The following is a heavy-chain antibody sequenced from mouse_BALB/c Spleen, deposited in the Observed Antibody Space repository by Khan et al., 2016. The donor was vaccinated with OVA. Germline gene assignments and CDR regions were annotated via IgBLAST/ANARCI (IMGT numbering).Heavy chain of an antibody. D-gene: IGHD2-14*01. CDR3: GKPYRYDGKAWFAY. V-gene: IGHV4-1*02. CDR2: INPDSSTI. CDR1: GFDFSRYW. J-gene: IGHJ3*01. Sequence: EVKLLESGGGLVQPGGSLKLSCAASGFDFSRYWMSWVRQAPGQGLEWIGEINPDSSTINYTPSLKDKFIISRDNAKNTLYLQMSKVRSEDTALYYCGKPYRYDGKAWFAYWGQGTLVTVSA.